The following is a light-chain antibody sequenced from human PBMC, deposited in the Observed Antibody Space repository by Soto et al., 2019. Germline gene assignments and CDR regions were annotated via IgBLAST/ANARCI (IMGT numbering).Light chain of an antibody. Sequence: DIQMTQSQSSLSASVGDRVTITCRASQSISSYLNWYQQKPGKAPKLLIYAASSLQSGVPSRFSGSGSGTDFTLTISSLQPEDFATYYCQQSYSTPFTLGGGTKVEIK. CDR2: AAS. J-gene: IGKJ4*01. CDR1: QSISSY. V-gene: IGKV1-39*01. CDR3: QQSYSTPFT.